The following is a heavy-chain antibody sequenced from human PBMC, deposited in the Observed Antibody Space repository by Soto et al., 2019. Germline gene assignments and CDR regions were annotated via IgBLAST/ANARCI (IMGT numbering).Heavy chain of an antibody. D-gene: IGHD2-15*01. CDR3: ASSRGSGGWYYFDY. J-gene: IGHJ4*02. V-gene: IGHV1-8*01. CDR2: MNPNSGNT. CDR1: GYTFTSYD. Sequence: QVQLVQSGAEVKKPGASVKVSCKASGYTFTSYDINWVRQATGQGLEWMGWMNPNSGNTGYAQKFQGRVTMTRNTSISTAYMELSSLRSEDTAVYYWASSRGSGGWYYFDYWGQGTLVTVSS.